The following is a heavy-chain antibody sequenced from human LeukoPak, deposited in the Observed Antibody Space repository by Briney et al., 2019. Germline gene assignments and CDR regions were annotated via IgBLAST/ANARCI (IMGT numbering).Heavy chain of an antibody. CDR2: IWYDGSTK. CDR3: ATSLARYCSSISCHAMDQ. D-gene: IGHD2-2*01. V-gene: IGHV3-33*08. CDR1: GFTFSTYA. Sequence: PGGSLRLSCAASGFTFSTYAMHWVRQAPGKGLEWVAVIWYDGSTKYYADSVKGRFTISRENSKNTLYLQMNSLRVEDTAVYYCATSLARYCSSISCHAMDQWGQGTLVTVS. J-gene: IGHJ4*02.